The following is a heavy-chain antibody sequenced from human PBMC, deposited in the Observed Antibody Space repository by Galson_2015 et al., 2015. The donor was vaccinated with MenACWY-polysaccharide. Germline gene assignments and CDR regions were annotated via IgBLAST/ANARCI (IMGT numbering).Heavy chain of an antibody. J-gene: IGHJ1*01. Sequence: SLRLSCAASGFIFSNYWMGWVRQAPEKGLEWVANIKEGGSERHYVDSVKGRFTVSRDNAKNSLYLQMNSLRAEDTAVYYCARVLATVGVSSYFQHWGQGTLVTVSS. CDR1: GFIFSNYW. V-gene: IGHV3-7*01. D-gene: IGHD2-8*01. CDR3: ARVLATVGVSSYFQH. CDR2: IKEGGSER.